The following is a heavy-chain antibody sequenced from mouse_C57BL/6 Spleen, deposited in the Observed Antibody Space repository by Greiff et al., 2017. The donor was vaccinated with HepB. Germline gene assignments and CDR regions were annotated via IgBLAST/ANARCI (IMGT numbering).Heavy chain of an antibody. V-gene: IGHV2-2*01. D-gene: IGHD1-1*01. J-gene: IGHJ4*01. CDR2: IWSGGST. Sequence: QVQLNESGPGLVQPSQSLSITCTVSGFSLTSYGVPWVRQSPGKGLEWLGVIWSGGSTAYNAAFISSLSISKDNSKSQVFFKMNSLQADDTAIYFCARSPYYYGSSHSMDYGGQGTAVTVSA. CDR1: GFSLTSYG. CDR3: ARSPYYYGSSHSMDY.